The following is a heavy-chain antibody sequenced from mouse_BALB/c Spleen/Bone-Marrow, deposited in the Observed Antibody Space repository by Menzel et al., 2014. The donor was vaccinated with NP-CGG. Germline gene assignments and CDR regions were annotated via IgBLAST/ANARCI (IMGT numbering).Heavy chain of an antibody. CDR3: AKRAYGGSYGFAY. Sequence: VQLQQSGAELAKPGASLKMSCKASGYTFTSYWMHWVKQRPGQGLEWIGYINPSTDYTYYNQKFKDKATLTADKSSSTAFMQLSSMTSEDSAVYYCAKRAYGGSYGFAYWGPGTLVTVSA. D-gene: IGHD1-1*01. CDR1: GYTFTSYW. J-gene: IGHJ3*01. V-gene: IGHV1-7*01. CDR2: INPSTDYT.